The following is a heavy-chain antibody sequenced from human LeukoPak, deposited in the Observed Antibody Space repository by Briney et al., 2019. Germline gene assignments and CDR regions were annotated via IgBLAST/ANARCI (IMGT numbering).Heavy chain of an antibody. Sequence: PSETLSLTCTVSGGSISGYYWSWIRQPAGKGLEWIGRIYTSGSTNYNPSLTSRVTMSVDTSKNHFSLKLSSVTASDTAVYYCARSPIPLGYCSGVSCYGWFDPWGQGTLVTVSS. CDR3: ARSPIPLGYCSGVSCYGWFDP. CDR2: IYTSGST. J-gene: IGHJ5*02. D-gene: IGHD2-15*01. CDR1: GGSISGYY. V-gene: IGHV4-4*07.